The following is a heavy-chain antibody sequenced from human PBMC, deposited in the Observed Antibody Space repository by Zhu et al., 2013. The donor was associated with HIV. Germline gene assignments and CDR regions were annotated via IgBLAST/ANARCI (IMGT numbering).Heavy chain of an antibody. J-gene: IGHJ4*02. V-gene: IGHV1-3*01. Sequence: KFQGRVTITRDTSASTAYMELSSLRSEDTAVYYCARDAGLTVGSYYRYWGQGTLVTVSS. D-gene: IGHD1-26*01. CDR3: ARDAGLTVGSYYRY.